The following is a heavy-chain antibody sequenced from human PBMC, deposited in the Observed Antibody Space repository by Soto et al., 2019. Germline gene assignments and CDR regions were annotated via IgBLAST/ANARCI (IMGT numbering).Heavy chain of an antibody. Sequence: SVKVSCKASGGTFSSYAISWVRQAPGQGLEWMGGIIPIFGTANYAQKFQGRVTITADESTSTAYMELSSLRSEDTAVYYCARATYYYDSSGYLAHYYGMDVWGQGTTVTVSS. V-gene: IGHV1-69*13. J-gene: IGHJ6*02. CDR3: ARATYYYDSSGYLAHYYGMDV. CDR1: GGTFSSYA. D-gene: IGHD3-22*01. CDR2: IIPIFGTA.